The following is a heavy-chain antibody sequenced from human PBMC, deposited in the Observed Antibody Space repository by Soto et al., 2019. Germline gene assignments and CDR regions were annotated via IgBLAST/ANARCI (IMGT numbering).Heavy chain of an antibody. V-gene: IGHV3-23*01. Sequence: GGSLRLSCVASGFTFDPYVIAWVRQAPGKGLEWVAAIRSNTAVTHYADSMRDRFTISRVNSANTIFLQMNSLRVEDSAVYFCAKASDGGWPYYFDSWGQGALVTVSS. D-gene: IGHD2-15*01. J-gene: IGHJ4*02. CDR2: IRSNTAVT. CDR3: AKASDGGWPYYFDS. CDR1: GFTFDPYV.